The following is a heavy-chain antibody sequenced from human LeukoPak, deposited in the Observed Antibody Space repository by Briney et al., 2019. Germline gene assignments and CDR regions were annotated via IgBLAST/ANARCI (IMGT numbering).Heavy chain of an antibody. Sequence: ASVKVSCKASGYTFTGYYMHWVRQAPGQGLEWMGWINPNTGDTNYAQKFQGRVTMTRDTSSSTAYMELSRLRSDDTAVYYCARERTPGSGYGVDYWGQGTVVTVSS. J-gene: IGHJ4*02. V-gene: IGHV1-2*02. D-gene: IGHD6-25*01. CDR1: GYTFTGYY. CDR2: INPNTGDT. CDR3: ARERTPGSGYGVDY.